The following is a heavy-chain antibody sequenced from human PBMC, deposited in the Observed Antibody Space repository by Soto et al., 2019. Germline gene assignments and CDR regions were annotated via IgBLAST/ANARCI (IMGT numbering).Heavy chain of an antibody. Sequence: DVQLVESGGGSIQPGESLRLSCAAFGFTISGKKYVSWVRQAPGKGLEWVSALYDIDGSFYADSVKGRFTTSSDSSKTTVYLQMNDLRPDDTAVYYCATWHEREHAYDVWGLGTTVTVSS. V-gene: IGHV3-53*01. CDR1: GFTISGKKY. D-gene: IGHD1-1*01. CDR2: LYDIDGS. CDR3: ATWHEREHAYDV. J-gene: IGHJ3*01.